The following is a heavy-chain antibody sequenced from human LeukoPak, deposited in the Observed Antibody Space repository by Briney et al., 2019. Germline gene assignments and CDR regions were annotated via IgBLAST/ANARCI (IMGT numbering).Heavy chain of an antibody. D-gene: IGHD2-15*01. V-gene: IGHV4-59*01. CDR2: IYYSGST. J-gene: IGHJ4*02. CDR3: AREVGYCSGGSCYSYFDY. CDR1: GGSISSYY. Sequence: SETLSLTCTVSGGSISSYYWSWIRQPPGKGLEWVGYIYYSGSTNYNASLTNRVTISVDTSKNQFSLKLSSVTAADTAVYYCAREVGYCSGGSCYSYFDYWGQGTLVTVSS.